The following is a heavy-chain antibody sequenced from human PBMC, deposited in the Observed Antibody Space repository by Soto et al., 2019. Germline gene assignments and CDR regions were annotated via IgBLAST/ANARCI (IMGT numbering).Heavy chain of an antibody. Sequence: VQLVESGGGLVKPGGSLRLSCAGAGFIFRDYFMTWIRQSPGKGLEWVADINISGRMTHYADSVKGRFTMSRDNDKKSLYLQMDSLRVGDTAVYYCARLGVASHHFDHWGQGTLVTVSS. CDR3: ARLGVASHHFDH. V-gene: IGHV3-11*01. CDR2: INISGRMT. D-gene: IGHD2-15*01. CDR1: GFIFRDYF. J-gene: IGHJ4*02.